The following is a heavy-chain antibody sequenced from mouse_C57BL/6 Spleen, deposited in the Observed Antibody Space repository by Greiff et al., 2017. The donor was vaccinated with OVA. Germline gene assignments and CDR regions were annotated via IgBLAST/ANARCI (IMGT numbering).Heavy chain of an antibody. CDR3: ARKGDYGNSWFAY. J-gene: IGHJ3*01. V-gene: IGHV1-26*01. Sequence: EVQLQQSGPELVKPGASVKISCKASGYTFTDYYMNWVKQSHGKSLEWIGDINPNNGGTSYNQKFKGKATLTVDKSSSTAYMELRSLTSEDSAVYYCARKGDYGNSWFAYWGQGTLVTVSA. D-gene: IGHD2-1*01. CDR1: GYTFTDYY. CDR2: INPNNGGT.